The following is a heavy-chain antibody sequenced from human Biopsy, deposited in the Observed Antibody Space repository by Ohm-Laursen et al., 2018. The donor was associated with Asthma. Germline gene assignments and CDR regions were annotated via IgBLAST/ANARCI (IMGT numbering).Heavy chain of an antibody. CDR3: ARKAGSCISRTCYSLDF. Sequence: SEKVSCKSLGGTFNTYVIGWVRQAPGQGLEWMGGINSVFGTTTYPQKFQDRVTITADDSTGTVYMELSSLRSEDTAVYYCARKAGSCISRTCYSLDFWGQGTLVTVSS. CDR1: GGTFNTYV. CDR2: INSVFGTT. V-gene: IGHV1-69*01. D-gene: IGHD2-2*01. J-gene: IGHJ4*02.